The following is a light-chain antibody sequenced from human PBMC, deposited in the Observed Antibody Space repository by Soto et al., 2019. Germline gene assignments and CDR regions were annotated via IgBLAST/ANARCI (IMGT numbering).Light chain of an antibody. CDR3: MQAIDIPWT. V-gene: IGKV2-29*03. CDR1: QSLLHSDGKTY. CDR2: EGS. J-gene: IGKJ1*01. Sequence: ILMTQTPLSLSIIPGQTASISCKSSQSLLHSDGKTYFYWYVQKAGQAPQPLIYEGSNRFSGVPERFSGSGSRTDFTLKISRVEADDVGIYYCMQAIDIPWTFGQGTKVDIK.